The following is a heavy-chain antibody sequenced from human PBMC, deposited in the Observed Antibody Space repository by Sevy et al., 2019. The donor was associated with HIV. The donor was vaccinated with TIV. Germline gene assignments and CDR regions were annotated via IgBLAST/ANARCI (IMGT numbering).Heavy chain of an antibody. V-gene: IGHV3-23*01. CDR3: AKDRESTPYYFDY. Sequence: GGSLRLSCAASGFTFNTYAMSWVRQAPGKGLEWGSIISGSGSSTYYADSVKGRFTISRDNSKNTLYLQMNSLRAADTAVYYCAKDRESTPYYFDYWGQGILVTVSS. D-gene: IGHD3-10*01. CDR1: GFTFNTYA. J-gene: IGHJ4*02. CDR2: ISGSGSST.